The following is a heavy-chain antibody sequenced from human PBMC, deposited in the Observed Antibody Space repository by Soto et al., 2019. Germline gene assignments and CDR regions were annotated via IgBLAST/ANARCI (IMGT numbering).Heavy chain of an antibody. CDR2: IKSKTDGGTT. Sequence: GGSLRLSCAASGFTFSNAWMNWVRQAPGKGLEWVGRIKSKTDGGTTDYAAPVKGRFTISRDDSKNTLYLQMNSLKTEDTAVYYCTTLWEDIVVVPAAMDGMDVWGQGTTVTVSS. CDR1: GFTFSNAW. V-gene: IGHV3-15*07. J-gene: IGHJ6*02. CDR3: TTLWEDIVVVPAAMDGMDV. D-gene: IGHD2-2*01.